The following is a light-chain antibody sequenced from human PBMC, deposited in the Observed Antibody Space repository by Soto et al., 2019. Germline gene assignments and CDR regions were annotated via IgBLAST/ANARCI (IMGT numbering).Light chain of an antibody. Sequence: EIVLTQSPGTLSLSPGERATPSCRASQSVSSSYLAWYQQKPGQAPRLLIYGASRRATGIPDRFSGSGSGTDFTHTISRLEPEDFAVYYCQQYDSSPPSTFGQGTKVEIK. V-gene: IGKV3-20*01. CDR2: GAS. CDR3: QQYDSSPPST. CDR1: QSVSSSY. J-gene: IGKJ1*01.